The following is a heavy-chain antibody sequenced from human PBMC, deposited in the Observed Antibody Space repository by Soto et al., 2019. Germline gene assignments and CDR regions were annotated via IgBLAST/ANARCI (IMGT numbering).Heavy chain of an antibody. J-gene: IGHJ4*02. CDR3: ASTRPVAGFDY. CDR1: GYTFTNHG. Sequence: APGKGSSEGSGYTFTNHGISWGRQAPGQGLEWMGWISAYNGNTNYAQKLQGRVTMTTDTSTSTAYMELRSLRSDDTAVYYCASTRPVAGFDYWGQGTLVTVSS. CDR2: ISAYNGNT. V-gene: IGHV1-18*01. D-gene: IGHD6-19*01.